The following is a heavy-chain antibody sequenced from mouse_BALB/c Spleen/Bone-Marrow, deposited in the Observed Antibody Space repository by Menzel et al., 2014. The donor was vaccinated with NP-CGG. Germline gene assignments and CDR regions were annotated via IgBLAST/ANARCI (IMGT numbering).Heavy chain of an antibody. J-gene: IGHJ3*01. CDR2: IDPSDSYT. D-gene: IGHD2-14*01. V-gene: IGHV1S127*01. CDR3: TFYYRSFAY. Sequence: QVQLQQSGAELVKPGASVKMSCKASGYTFTSYWMHWVKQRLGQGLEWIGVIDPSDSYTSYNQKFKGKATLTVDTSSSTAYMQLSSLTSEDTAVYYCTFYYRSFAYWGQGTLVTVSA. CDR1: GYTFTSYW.